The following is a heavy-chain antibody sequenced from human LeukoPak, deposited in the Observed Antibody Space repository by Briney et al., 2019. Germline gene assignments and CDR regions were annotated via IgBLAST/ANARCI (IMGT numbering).Heavy chain of an antibody. J-gene: IGHJ4*02. V-gene: IGHV3-48*02. D-gene: IGHD1-1*01. CDR1: GFTFSSYS. Sequence: SGGSLRLSCAASGFTFSSYSMNWVRQAPGKGLEWVSYINSSSSTIYYADSVKGRFTISRDNAKNSLFLQMNSLRDKDTAVYYCARETTGTPRIDFWGQGTLVAVSS. CDR2: INSSSSTI. CDR3: ARETTGTPRIDF.